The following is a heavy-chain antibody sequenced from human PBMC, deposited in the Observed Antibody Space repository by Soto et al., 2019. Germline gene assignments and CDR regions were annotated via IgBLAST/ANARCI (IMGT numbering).Heavy chain of an antibody. CDR3: ARDRDYGDYVSAFDI. D-gene: IGHD4-17*01. CDR1: GYTFTSYG. CDR2: ISAYNGNT. J-gene: IGHJ3*02. V-gene: IGHV1-18*01. Sequence: GASLKVSCKASGYTFTSYGISWVRQAPGQGLEWMGWISAYNGNTNYAQKLQGRVTMTTDTSTSTAYMELRSLRSDDTAVYYCARDRDYGDYVSAFDIWGQGTMVTVSS.